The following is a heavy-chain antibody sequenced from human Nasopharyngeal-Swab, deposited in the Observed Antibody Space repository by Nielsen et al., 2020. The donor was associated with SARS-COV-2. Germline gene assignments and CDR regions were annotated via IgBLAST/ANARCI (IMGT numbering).Heavy chain of an antibody. D-gene: IGHD3-10*01. CDR1: GFTFSSYG. J-gene: IGHJ4*02. Sequence: GESLKISCAASGFTFSSYGMHWVRQAPGKGLEWVAVISYDGSNKYYADSVKGRFTISRDNSKNTLYLQMNSLRAEDTAVYYCARDITKDYFDYWGQGTLVTVSS. CDR3: ARDITKDYFDY. CDR2: ISYDGSNK. V-gene: IGHV3-30*03.